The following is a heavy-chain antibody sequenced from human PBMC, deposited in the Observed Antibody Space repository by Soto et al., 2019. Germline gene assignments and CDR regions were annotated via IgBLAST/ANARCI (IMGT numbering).Heavy chain of an antibody. Sequence: ASETLSLTCTVSGGSISSYYWSWIRQPPGKGLERIGYIYYSGSTNYNPSLKSRVTISVDTSKNQFSLKLSSVTAADTAVYYCARQLRFLEWLPTHWFDPWGQGTLVTVSS. CDR3: ARQLRFLEWLPTHWFDP. CDR1: GGSISSYY. V-gene: IGHV4-59*01. CDR2: IYYSGST. J-gene: IGHJ5*02. D-gene: IGHD3-3*01.